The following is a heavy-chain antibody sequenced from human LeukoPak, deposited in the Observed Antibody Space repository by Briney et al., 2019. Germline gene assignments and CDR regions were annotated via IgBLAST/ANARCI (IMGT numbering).Heavy chain of an antibody. V-gene: IGHV1-2*02. D-gene: IGHD6-13*01. CDR3: ARLSSSWSKEFDY. J-gene: IGHJ4*02. Sequence: ASVKVSCKASGYTFTGYYMHWVRQAPGQGFEWMGWISPNSGGTNYAQKFQGRVTMTRDTSISTAYMELSRLRSDDTAVYYCARLSSSWSKEFDYWGQGTLVTVSS. CDR1: GYTFTGYY. CDR2: ISPNSGGT.